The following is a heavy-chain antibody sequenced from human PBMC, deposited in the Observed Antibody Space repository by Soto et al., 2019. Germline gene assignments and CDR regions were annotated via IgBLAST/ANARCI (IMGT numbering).Heavy chain of an antibody. V-gene: IGHV4-4*02. CDR2: IYHSGST. CDR1: GGSVSSSNW. J-gene: IGHJ5*02. Sequence: SETLSLTCIVSGGSVSSSNWWSWVRQPPGKGLEWIGEIYHSGSTTYNPSLKSRATISVDKSENQFSLRLKSVTAADTAVYYCASVGSDYDNSGYYLPWGQGTRGTVSS. CDR3: ASVGSDYDNSGYYLP. D-gene: IGHD3-22*01.